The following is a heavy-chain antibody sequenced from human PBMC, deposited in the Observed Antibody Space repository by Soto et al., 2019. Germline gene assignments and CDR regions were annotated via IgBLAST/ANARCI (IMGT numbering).Heavy chain of an antibody. J-gene: IGHJ6*03. Sequence: GGSLRLSCAASGFTFSSYAMSWVRQAPGKGLEWVSAISGSGGSTYYADSVKGRFTISRDNSKNTLYLQMNSLRAEDTAVYYCAKMGVATISPYYMDVWGKGTTVTVSS. CDR3: AKMGVATISPYYMDV. CDR1: GFTFSSYA. D-gene: IGHD5-12*01. V-gene: IGHV3-23*01. CDR2: ISGSGGST.